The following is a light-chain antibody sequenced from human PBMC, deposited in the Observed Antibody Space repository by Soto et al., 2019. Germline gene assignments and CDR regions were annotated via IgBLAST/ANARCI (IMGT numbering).Light chain of an antibody. J-gene: IGKJ4*01. V-gene: IGKV1-5*01. CDR2: DVS. Sequence: DIQMTQSPSTLSASVGDRVIITCRASQSPGTWMAWYQQKPGTAPVLLIYDVSKLESGVPSRFSGRASGTEFTLTITSLQPDDFATYYCQQYCSYPLTVGGGTKVEIK. CDR3: QQYCSYPLT. CDR1: QSPGTW.